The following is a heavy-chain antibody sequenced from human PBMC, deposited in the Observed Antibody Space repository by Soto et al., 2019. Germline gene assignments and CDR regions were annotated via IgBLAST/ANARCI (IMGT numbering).Heavy chain of an antibody. CDR3: ARDGILGLFDAYDL. CDR2: ISTHNGNT. J-gene: IGHJ3*01. Sequence: QDQLVQSGAEVKKPEASVKVSCKASVFTSSGISWVRQAPGQRLEWRGWISTHNGNTIYAQKFQGRVIMTMDTSTTTVYMELRSLRPDDTAVYLCARDGILGLFDAYDLWGQGTMVTVSS. V-gene: IGHV1-18*04. CDR1: VFTSSG. D-gene: IGHD3-3*01.